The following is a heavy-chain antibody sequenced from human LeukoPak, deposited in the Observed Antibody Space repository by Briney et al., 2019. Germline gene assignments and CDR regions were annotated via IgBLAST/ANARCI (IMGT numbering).Heavy chain of an antibody. CDR3: ARLITGTTTAFDI. CDR2: IYTSGST. J-gene: IGHJ3*02. V-gene: IGHV4-4*07. Sequence: PSETLSLTCTVSGGYLSGYYWSWIRQPAGKGLEWIGRIYTSGSTHYNPSLKSRVTMSVDTSKNQFSLNLSSVTAADTAVYYCARLITGTTTAFDIWGQGTMVTVSS. CDR1: GGYLSGYY. D-gene: IGHD1-7*01.